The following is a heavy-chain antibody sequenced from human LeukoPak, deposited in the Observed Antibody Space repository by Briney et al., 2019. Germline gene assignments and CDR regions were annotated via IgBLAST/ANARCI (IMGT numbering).Heavy chain of an antibody. V-gene: IGHV3-15*01. CDR3: ATIEDGLTGMKIGY. D-gene: IGHD3-9*01. CDR2: IKSKTDGCTT. Sequence: GGSLRLSCAASGFTFSNAWMRWVRQAPGKGLEWVGRIKSKTDGCTTDYAAPVKGRFTISRDDSKNTLYLQMNSLKAEDTAVYYCATIEDGLTGMKIGYWGQGTLVTVSS. CDR1: GFTFSNAW. J-gene: IGHJ4*02.